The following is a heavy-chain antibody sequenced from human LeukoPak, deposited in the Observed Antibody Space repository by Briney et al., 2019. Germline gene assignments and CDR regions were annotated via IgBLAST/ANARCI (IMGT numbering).Heavy chain of an antibody. CDR3: AKDLWFGEPSFDY. CDR1: GFTFSSYA. CDR2: ISGSGGRT. Sequence: GGSLRLSCAASGFTFSSYALSWVRQAPGKGLEWVSDISGSGGRTYYADSVKGPFTISRDNSKNTLYLQMNSLRAEDTAVYYCAKDLWFGEPSFDYWGQGTLVTVSS. D-gene: IGHD3-10*01. V-gene: IGHV3-23*01. J-gene: IGHJ4*02.